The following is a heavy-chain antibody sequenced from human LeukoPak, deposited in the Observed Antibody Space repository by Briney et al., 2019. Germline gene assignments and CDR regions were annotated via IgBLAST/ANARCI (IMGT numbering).Heavy chain of an antibody. D-gene: IGHD3-3*01. V-gene: IGHV4-39*07. CDR1: GGSISSSNYY. CDR2: IYTSGST. J-gene: IGHJ4*02. CDR3: ARAYYDFWSGYYRQSYYFDY. Sequence: SETLSLTCTVSGGSISSSNYYWGWVRQPPGKGLEWLGRIYTSGSTNYNPSLKSRVTISVDTSKNQFSLKLSSVTAADTAVYYCARAYYDFWSGYYRQSYYFDYWGQGTLVTVSS.